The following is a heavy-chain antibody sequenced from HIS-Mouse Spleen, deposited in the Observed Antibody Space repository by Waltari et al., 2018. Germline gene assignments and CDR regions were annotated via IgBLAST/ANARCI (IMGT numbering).Heavy chain of an antibody. CDR1: RFTFASHT. D-gene: IGHD2-8*01. V-gene: IGHV3-43*01. J-gene: IGHJ4*02. CDR2: ISWDGGST. Sequence: EVQLVESGGFVVQPGGSLSLSCAPSRFTFASHTIPWPRQAPGKGLEWVSLISWDGGSTYYADSVKGRFTISRDNSKNSLYLQMNSLRTEDTALYYCAKAKGLLMVYDYWGQGTLVTVSS. CDR3: AKAKGLLMVYDY.